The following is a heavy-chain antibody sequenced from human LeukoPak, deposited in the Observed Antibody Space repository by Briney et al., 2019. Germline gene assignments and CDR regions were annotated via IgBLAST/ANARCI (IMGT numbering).Heavy chain of an antibody. Sequence: SETLSFTCTVSGGSISSGDYYWSWIRQPPGECLGWIGYIYYSGSTYYNPPLKSRVTISVDTSKNQFSLKLSSVTAADTAVYYCARALSEVDYYDSSGLWGFDYWGQGTLVTVSS. J-gene: IGHJ4*02. D-gene: IGHD3-22*01. CDR2: IYYSGST. V-gene: IGHV4-30-4*01. CDR1: GGSISSGDYY. CDR3: ARALSEVDYYDSSGLWGFDY.